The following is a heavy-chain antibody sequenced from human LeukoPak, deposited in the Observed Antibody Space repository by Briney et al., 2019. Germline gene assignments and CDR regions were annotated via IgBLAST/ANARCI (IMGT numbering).Heavy chain of an antibody. CDR3: AREYSGSLPAPFDY. CDR2: INPNSGCT. Sequence: ASVKVSCKASGYTFTPYYMHWLRQAPGQGLEWMGWINPNSGCTNYAQKFQGRVTMNRDTSISTAYMELSRLRSDDAAVYYCAREYSGSLPAPFDYWGQGTLVTVSS. V-gene: IGHV1-2*02. CDR1: GYTFTPYY. J-gene: IGHJ4*02. D-gene: IGHD1-26*01.